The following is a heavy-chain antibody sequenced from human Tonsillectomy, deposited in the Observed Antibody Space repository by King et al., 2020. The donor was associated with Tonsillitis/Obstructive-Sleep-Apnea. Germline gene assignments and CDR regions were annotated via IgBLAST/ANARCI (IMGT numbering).Heavy chain of an antibody. CDR2: ICYTWRT. J-gene: IGHJ4*02. V-gene: IGHV4-39*01. CDR3: VRQGGSGWYYFDY. CDR1: GGSITSSSYY. Sequence: QLQESGPGLVKPSETLSLTCTVSGGSITSSSYYWDWVRQPPGKGQEWIGGICYTWRTYYNPSLKSRVTMSVDTSKNQFSLKLSSVTAADTAVYYCVRQGGSGWYYFDYWGQGTLVTVSS. D-gene: IGHD6-19*01.